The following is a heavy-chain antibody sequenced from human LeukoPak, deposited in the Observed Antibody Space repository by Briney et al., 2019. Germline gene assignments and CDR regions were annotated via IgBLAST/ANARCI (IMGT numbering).Heavy chain of an antibody. CDR2: IRSKAYGGTT. D-gene: IGHD2-15*01. CDR1: GFTFGDYA. J-gene: IGHJ6*03. V-gene: IGHV3-49*03. CDR3: TRDSTLSGCSGGSCYRAYYYYMDV. Sequence: GGSLRLSCTASGFTFGDYAMSWFRQAPGKGLEWVGFIRSKAYGGTTEYAASVKGRFTITRDDSKSIAYLQMNSLKTEDTAVYYCTRDSTLSGCSGGSCYRAYYYYMDVWGKGTTVTVSS.